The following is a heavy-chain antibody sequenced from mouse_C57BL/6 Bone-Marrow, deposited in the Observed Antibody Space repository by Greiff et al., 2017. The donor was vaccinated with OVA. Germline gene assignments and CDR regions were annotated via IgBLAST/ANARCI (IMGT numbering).Heavy chain of an antibody. CDR1: GYAFTNYL. Sequence: VQLVESGAELVRPGTSVKVSCKASGYAFTNYLIEWVKQRPGQGLEWIGVINPGSGGTNYNEKFKGKATLTADKSSSTAYMQLSSLTSEDSAVYFCARGGAGYYFDYWGQGTTLTVSS. CDR3: ARGGAGYYFDY. D-gene: IGHD4-1*01. J-gene: IGHJ2*01. V-gene: IGHV1-54*01. CDR2: INPGSGGT.